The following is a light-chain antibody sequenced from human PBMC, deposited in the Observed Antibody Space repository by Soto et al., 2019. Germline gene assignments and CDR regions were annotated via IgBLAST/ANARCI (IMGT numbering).Light chain of an antibody. CDR1: SSNIGAGYD. J-gene: IGLJ1*01. CDR3: QSYDSSLSGSGV. V-gene: IGLV1-40*01. CDR2: GNS. Sequence: VLTQPPSVSGAPGQRVTISCTGSSSNIGAGYDVHWYQQLPGTAPKLLIYGNSNRPSGVPDRFSGSKSGTPASLAITGLQAEDEADYYCQSYDSSLSGSGVFGTGTKVTVL.